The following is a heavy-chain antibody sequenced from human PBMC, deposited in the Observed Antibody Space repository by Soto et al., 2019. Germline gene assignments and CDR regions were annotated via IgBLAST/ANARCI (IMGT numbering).Heavy chain of an antibody. D-gene: IGHD2-2*01. CDR1: GYSFTSYW. CDR3: AAGLEPAAITFDY. CDR2: IYPGDSDT. J-gene: IGHJ4*02. Sequence: GASLKSSCKGSGYSFTSYWIGWVRQMPGKGLEWMGIIYPGDSDTRYSPSFQGQVTISADKSISTAYLQWSSLKASDTAMYYCAAGLEPAAITFDYWGQGTLVTVSS. V-gene: IGHV5-51*01.